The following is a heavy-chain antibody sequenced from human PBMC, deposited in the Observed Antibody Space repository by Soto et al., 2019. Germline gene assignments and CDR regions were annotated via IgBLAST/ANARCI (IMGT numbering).Heavy chain of an antibody. CDR3: VKDSESSGYLTHLDY. J-gene: IGHJ4*02. D-gene: IGHD3-22*01. V-gene: IGHV3-9*01. CDR1: GFTFDDYA. CDR2: LTGNGEVL. Sequence: EVQLAESGGALVQPGRSLRLSCVASGFTFDDYAIHWVRQTPGKSLEWVSGLTGNGEVLGYADSVKGRFTISRDNAKNSLYLEMNSLRPEDTALYYCVKDSESSGYLTHLDYWGQGTLVTVSS.